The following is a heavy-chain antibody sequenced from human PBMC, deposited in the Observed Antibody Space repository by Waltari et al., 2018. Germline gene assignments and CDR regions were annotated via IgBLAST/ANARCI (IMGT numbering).Heavy chain of an antibody. J-gene: IGHJ4*02. Sequence: QVQLQESGPGLVKPSETLSLTCAVSGYSISSGYYWGWTRQPPGKGLEGNGSIYHSGGTYHNPSRKSRVTISVDTSKHQFALDLSSVTAADTAVYYCARELLEEQLVGYVDYWGQGTLVTVSS. D-gene: IGHD6-6*01. CDR3: ARELLEEQLVGYVDY. V-gene: IGHV4-38-2*02. CDR1: GYSISSGYY. CDR2: IYHSGGT.